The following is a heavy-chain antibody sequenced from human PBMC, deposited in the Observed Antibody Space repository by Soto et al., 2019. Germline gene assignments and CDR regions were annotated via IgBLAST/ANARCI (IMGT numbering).Heavy chain of an antibody. V-gene: IGHV4-59*01. J-gene: IGHJ4*02. CDR2: IYYSGST. CDR3: ARQGLLWFGESFDY. Sequence: PSETLSLTCTVSGGSISSYYWSWIRQPPGKGLEWIGYIYYSGSTNYNPSLKSRVTISVDTFKNQFSLKLSSVTAADTAVYYCARQGLLWFGESFDYWGQGTLVTVSS. D-gene: IGHD3-10*01. CDR1: GGSISSYY.